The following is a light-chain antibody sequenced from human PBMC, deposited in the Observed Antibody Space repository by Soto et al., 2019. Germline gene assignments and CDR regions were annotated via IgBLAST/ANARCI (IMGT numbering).Light chain of an antibody. CDR1: QSISSW. CDR2: DAS. Sequence: DIQMTQSPSTLSASVVDRVTITCRASQSISSWLAWYQQKPGKAPKLLIYDASSLESGVPSRLSGSGSGKEFTLTISTLQPDDFATYFCQQYNSYSQTFGRGTKVDIK. J-gene: IGKJ1*01. V-gene: IGKV1-5*01. CDR3: QQYNSYSQT.